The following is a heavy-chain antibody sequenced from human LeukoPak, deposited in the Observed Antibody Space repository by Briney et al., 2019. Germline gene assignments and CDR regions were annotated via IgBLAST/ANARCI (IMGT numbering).Heavy chain of an antibody. CDR2: INPNSGGT. CDR3: ATDFGRSWYIDY. CDR1: GYTFTGYY. Sequence: GASVKVSCKASGYTFTGYYMHWVRQAPGQGLEWMGWINPNSGGTNYAQKFQGWVTMTRDTSISTAYMELSRLRSDDTAVYYCATDFGRSWYIDYWGQGSLVTVSS. D-gene: IGHD6-13*01. V-gene: IGHV1-2*04. J-gene: IGHJ4*02.